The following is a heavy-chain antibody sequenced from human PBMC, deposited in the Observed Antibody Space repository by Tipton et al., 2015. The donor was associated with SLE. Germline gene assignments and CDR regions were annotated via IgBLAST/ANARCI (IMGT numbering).Heavy chain of an antibody. Sequence: GSLRLSCAASGFTVSSNYMSWVRQAPGKGLEWVSVIYSGGNTYYADSVKGRFTISRDNSMNTLYLQMGSLRAEDTAVYYCARWLQPRFDYWGQGTLVTVSS. D-gene: IGHD5-24*01. CDR3: ARWLQPRFDY. J-gene: IGHJ4*02. CDR2: IYSGGNT. CDR1: GFTVSSNY. V-gene: IGHV3-66*02.